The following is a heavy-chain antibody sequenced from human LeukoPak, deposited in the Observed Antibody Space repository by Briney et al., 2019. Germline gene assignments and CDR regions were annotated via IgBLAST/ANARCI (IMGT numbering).Heavy chain of an antibody. D-gene: IGHD3-16*02. Sequence: PSETLSLTCAVYGGSFSGYYWSWIRQPPGKGLEWIGEINHGGSTNYNPSLKSRVAISVDTSKNQFSLKLSSVTAADTAVYYCARRRYDYVWGSYQNKRWFDYWGQGTLVTVSS. J-gene: IGHJ4*02. CDR2: INHGGST. V-gene: IGHV4-34*01. CDR1: GGSFSGYY. CDR3: ARRRYDYVWGSYQNKRWFDY.